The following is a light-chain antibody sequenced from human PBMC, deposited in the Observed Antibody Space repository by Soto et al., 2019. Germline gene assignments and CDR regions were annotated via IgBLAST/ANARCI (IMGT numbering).Light chain of an antibody. V-gene: IGKV1-27*01. CDR3: QRYDSAPLT. CDR2: AAS. J-gene: IGKJ4*01. CDR1: QGISNF. Sequence: DLQMTQSPSSLSASVGARFTIICRASQGISNFLAWYQQKPGKVPKLLIYAASTLQSGVPSRFSGSGSGTDFTLTISSLQPVDVATYYCQRYDSAPLTFGGGTKVDIK.